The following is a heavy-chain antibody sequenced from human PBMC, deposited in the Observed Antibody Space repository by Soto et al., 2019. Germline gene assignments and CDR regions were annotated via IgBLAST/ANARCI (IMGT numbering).Heavy chain of an antibody. CDR2: IYYSGST. CDR1: GGSVSSGSYY. J-gene: IGHJ4*02. D-gene: IGHD4-17*01. CDR3: ATGLARHHYGDYFDY. V-gene: IGHV4-61*01. Sequence: PSETLALTCTVSGGSVSSGSYYWSWIRQPPGKGLEWIGYIYYSGSTNYNPSLKSRVTISVDTSKNQFSLKLSSVTAADTAVYYCATGLARHHYGDYFDYWGQGTLVTVSS.